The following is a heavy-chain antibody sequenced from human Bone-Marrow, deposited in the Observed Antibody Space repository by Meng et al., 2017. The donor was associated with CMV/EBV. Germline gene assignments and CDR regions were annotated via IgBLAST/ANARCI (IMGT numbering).Heavy chain of an antibody. J-gene: IGHJ3*02. CDR1: GYTFTSYY. D-gene: IGHD6-13*01. CDR2: INPSGGST. V-gene: IGHV1-46*01. CDR3: ARDSSMDLGDAFDI. Sequence: ASVKVSCKASGYTFTSYYMHWVRQAPGQGLEWMGIINPSGGSTSYAQKFQGRVTMTRDTSISTAYMELSRLRSDDTAVYYCARDSSMDLGDAFDIWGQGTMVTVSS.